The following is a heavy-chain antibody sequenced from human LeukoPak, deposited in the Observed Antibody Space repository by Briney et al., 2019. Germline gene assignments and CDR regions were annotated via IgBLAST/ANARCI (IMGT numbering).Heavy chain of an antibody. D-gene: IGHD3-10*01. J-gene: IGHJ4*02. CDR2: INPNSGGT. Sequence: ASVEVSCKASGYTFTGYYMHWVRQAPGQGLEWMGRINPNSGGTNYAQKFQGRVTMTRDTSISTAYMELSRLRSDDTAVYYCARGLGSNYYGSGSYGNFDYWGQGTLVTVSS. CDR1: GYTFTGYY. V-gene: IGHV1-2*06. CDR3: ARGLGSNYYGSGSYGNFDY.